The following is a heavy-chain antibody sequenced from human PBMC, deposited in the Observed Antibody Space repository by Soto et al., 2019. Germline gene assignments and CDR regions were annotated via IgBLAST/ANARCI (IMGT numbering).Heavy chain of an antibody. J-gene: IGHJ4*02. V-gene: IGHV1-69*06. Sequence: SVEVSCKASGGTFSSYAISWVRQAPGQGLEWMGGIIPIFGTANYAQKFQGRVTITADKSTSTAYMELSSLRSEDTAVYYCARAGNYYDSRRLDYWGQGTLVTVSS. CDR3: ARAGNYYDSRRLDY. D-gene: IGHD3-22*01. CDR2: IIPIFGTA. CDR1: GGTFSSYA.